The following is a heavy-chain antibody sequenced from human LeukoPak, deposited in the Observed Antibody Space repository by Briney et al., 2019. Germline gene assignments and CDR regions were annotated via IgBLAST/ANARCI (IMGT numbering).Heavy chain of an antibody. CDR3: ARTPSEIVVVPAAREYYYYYYMDV. Sequence: SETLSLTCTVSGGSISSYYWNWIRQPPGKGLEWIGFIYYSGSTNYNPSLKSRVSISVDTSKNQFSLKLSSVTAADTAVYYCARTPSEIVVVPAAREYYYYYYMDVWGKGTTVTVSS. V-gene: IGHV4-59*01. CDR2: IYYSGST. J-gene: IGHJ6*03. D-gene: IGHD2-2*01. CDR1: GGSISSYY.